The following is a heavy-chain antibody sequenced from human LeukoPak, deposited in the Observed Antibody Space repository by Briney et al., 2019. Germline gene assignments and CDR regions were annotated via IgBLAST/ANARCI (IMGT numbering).Heavy chain of an antibody. D-gene: IGHD3-10*01. CDR3: TTDPSWVLLWFGESNWFDP. Sequence: GGSLRLSCAASGSTFSNAWMSWVRQAPGKGLEWVGRIKSKTDGGTTDYAAPVKGRFTISRDDSKNTLYLQMNSLKTEDTAVYYCTTDPSWVLLWFGESNWFDPWGQGTLVTVSS. CDR1: GSTFSNAW. CDR2: IKSKTDGGTT. V-gene: IGHV3-15*01. J-gene: IGHJ5*02.